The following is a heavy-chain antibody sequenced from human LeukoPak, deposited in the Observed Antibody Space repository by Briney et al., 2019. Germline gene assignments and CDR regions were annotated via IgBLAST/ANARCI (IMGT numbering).Heavy chain of an antibody. J-gene: IGHJ4*02. CDR3: ARGTYYYYNSGQYDHYFDS. Sequence: SETLSLTCTVSGGSISAYYWSWIRQPPGKGLEWIGYIYHSGSTYHNPSLKSRVTISLDTSKKQFSLKLSSVTAADTAVYCRARGTYYYYNSGQYDHYFDSWGQGTLVPVSS. CDR1: GGSISAYY. CDR2: IYHSGST. V-gene: IGHV4-59*01. D-gene: IGHD3-22*01.